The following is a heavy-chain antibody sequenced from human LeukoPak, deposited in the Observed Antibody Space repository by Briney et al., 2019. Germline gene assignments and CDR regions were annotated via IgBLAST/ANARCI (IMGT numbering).Heavy chain of an antibody. J-gene: IGHJ5*01. CDR2: IYHSGIT. D-gene: IGHD3-10*01. CDR3: ARNMATVVRVDS. CDR1: GYSISSGYY. V-gene: IGHV4-38-2*01. Sequence: PSETLSLTCAVSGYSISSGYYWGWIRPPPGRGLEWIGSIYHSGITYFKPSLRSRVTISIDTSKNQLSLKVNSVTAADTAVYYCARNMATVVRVDSWGQGTLVIVSS.